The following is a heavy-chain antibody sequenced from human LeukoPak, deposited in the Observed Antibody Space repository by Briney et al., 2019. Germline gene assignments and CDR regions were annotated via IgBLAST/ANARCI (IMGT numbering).Heavy chain of an antibody. D-gene: IGHD6-19*01. CDR1: GGSISSSSYY. V-gene: IGHV4-39*07. CDR2: IYYSGST. CDR3: ARRTVAGTIH. Sequence: SETLSLTCTVSGGSISSSSYYWGWIRQPPGKGLEWIGSIYYSGSTYYNPSLKSRVTISVDTSKNQFSLKLSSVTAADTAVCYCARRTVAGTIHWGQGTLVTVSS. J-gene: IGHJ4*02.